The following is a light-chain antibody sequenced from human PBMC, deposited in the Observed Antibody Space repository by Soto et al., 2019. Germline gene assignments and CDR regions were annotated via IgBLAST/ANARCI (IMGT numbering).Light chain of an antibody. CDR2: AAS. CDR3: LQHNSYPWT. Sequence: DIQMTQSPSSLSASVGDRVTITCRASQGIGNDLGWYQQKPGKAPRRLIYAASSLQSGVPSRFSGSGSGTEFTLTISSLQPEDFATYYCLQHNSYPWTFGLGTKVEIK. CDR1: QGIGND. V-gene: IGKV1-17*01. J-gene: IGKJ1*01.